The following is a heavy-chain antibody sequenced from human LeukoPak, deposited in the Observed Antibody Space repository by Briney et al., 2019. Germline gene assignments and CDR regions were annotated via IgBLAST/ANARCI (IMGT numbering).Heavy chain of an antibody. D-gene: IGHD1-26*01. CDR3: ARDMDSGPDFFDY. J-gene: IGHJ4*02. CDR1: GYTFTSYY. CDR2: INPNGGST. V-gene: IGHV1-46*01. Sequence: ASVKVSCKASGYTFTSYYMHWVRQAPGQGLEWMGIINPNGGSTSYAQKFQGRVTMTRDTSISTAYMELSRLRSDDTAVYYCARDMDSGPDFFDYWGLGTLVTVSS.